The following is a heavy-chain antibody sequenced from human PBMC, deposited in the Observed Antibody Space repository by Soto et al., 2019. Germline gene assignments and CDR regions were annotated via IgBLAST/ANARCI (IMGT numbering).Heavy chain of an antibody. D-gene: IGHD6-13*01. CDR1: GFPFSSYS. J-gene: IGHJ4*02. V-gene: IGHV3-21*01. Sequence: GGSLRLSCAASGFPFSSYSMNWVRQAPGKGLEWGSSISSSSSYIYYADSVKGRFTISRDNAKNSLYLQMNSLRAEDTAGYYWARGGWQQLVRTAPAYWGQGTLVTVSS. CDR3: ARGGWQQLVRTAPAY. CDR2: ISSSSSYI.